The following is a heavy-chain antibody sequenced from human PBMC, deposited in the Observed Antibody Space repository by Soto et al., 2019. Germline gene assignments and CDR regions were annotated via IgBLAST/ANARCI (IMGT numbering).Heavy chain of an antibody. V-gene: IGHV5-51*01. CDR2: IYPSDSDT. Sequence: PGESLKISCKGSGYSFTSYWISWVRQMPGKGLELMGIIYPSDSDTRYRPSFQGQVTISADKSISSAYLQWSSLRASDTAMYYCARGGVSTRTFDYSGQGTPVTVS. CDR3: ARGGVSTRTFDY. CDR1: GYSFTSYW. J-gene: IGHJ4*02. D-gene: IGHD3-3*01.